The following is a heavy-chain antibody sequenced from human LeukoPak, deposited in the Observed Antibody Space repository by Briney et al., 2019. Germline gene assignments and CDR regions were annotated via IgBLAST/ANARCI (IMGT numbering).Heavy chain of an antibody. Sequence: PGGSLRLSCAASGFTFSSYGMHWDRQAPGKGLEWVAVISYDGSNKYYADSVKGRFTISRDNSKNTLYLQMNSLSPEDTAVYYCAKARGYSLIGYYFDYWGQGTLVTVSS. J-gene: IGHJ4*02. CDR1: GFTFSSYG. V-gene: IGHV3-30*18. D-gene: IGHD5-18*01. CDR3: AKARGYSLIGYYFDY. CDR2: ISYDGSNK.